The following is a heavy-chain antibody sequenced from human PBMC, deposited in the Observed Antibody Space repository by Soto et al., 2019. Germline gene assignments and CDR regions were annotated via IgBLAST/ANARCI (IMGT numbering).Heavy chain of an antibody. Sequence: QITLEESGPPLVKPTQTLTLTCTFSGISRSTSEAGVGWIRQPPGKALEWLALIYWNDDKRYSPSLRSRLTITKDTSKNQVVLTMTNMDPVDTATYYSAHRVGPQVGRCFDYCGQGTLVTVSS. CDR1: GISRSTSEAG. V-gene: IGHV2-5*01. D-gene: IGHD3-10*01. J-gene: IGHJ4*02. CDR3: AHRVGPQVGRCFDY. CDR2: IYWNDDK.